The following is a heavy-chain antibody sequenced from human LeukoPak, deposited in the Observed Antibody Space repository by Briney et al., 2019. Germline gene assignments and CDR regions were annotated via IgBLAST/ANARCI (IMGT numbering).Heavy chain of an antibody. Sequence: ASVKVSCKASGYTFTSYYMHWVRQAPGQGFEWMGIINPSGGSTSYAQKFQGRVTMTRDTSTSTVYMELSSLRSEDTAVYYCARALGYSSGWYWNFQHWGQGTLVTVSS. CDR3: ARALGYSSGWYWNFQH. CDR1: GYTFTSYY. CDR2: INPSGGST. D-gene: IGHD6-19*01. J-gene: IGHJ1*01. V-gene: IGHV1-46*01.